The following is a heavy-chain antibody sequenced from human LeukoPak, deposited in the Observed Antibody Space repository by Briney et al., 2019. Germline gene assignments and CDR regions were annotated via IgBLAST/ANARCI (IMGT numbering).Heavy chain of an antibody. Sequence: ASVKVSCKVSGYTLTELSMHWVRQAPGKGLEGMGGFNPEDGETIYAQKFQGRVTMNEDTSTDTAYMELSSLRSEDTAVYYCATERYCSGGSCYSANWFDPWGQGTLVTVSS. CDR1: GYTLTELS. CDR3: ATERYCSGGSCYSANWFDP. CDR2: FNPEDGET. D-gene: IGHD2-15*01. J-gene: IGHJ5*02. V-gene: IGHV1-24*01.